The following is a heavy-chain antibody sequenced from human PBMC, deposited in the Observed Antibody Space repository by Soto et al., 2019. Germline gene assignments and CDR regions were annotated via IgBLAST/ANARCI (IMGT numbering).Heavy chain of an antibody. CDR2: IYHRGST. CDR1: GGSISSSNW. J-gene: IGHJ5*02. D-gene: IGHD3-22*01. Sequence: QVQLQESGPGLVKPSGTLSLTCAVSGGSISSSNWWSWVRQPPGKGLEWIGEIYHRGSTNYNPSLKIRVTLSVAKSKNQFSLKLSSVTAADTAVYYCASKSSGYQRGWFAPWGQGTLVTVSS. V-gene: IGHV4-4*02. CDR3: ASKSSGYQRGWFAP.